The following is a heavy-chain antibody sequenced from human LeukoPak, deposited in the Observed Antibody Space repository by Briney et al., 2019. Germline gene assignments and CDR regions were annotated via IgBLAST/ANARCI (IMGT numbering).Heavy chain of an antibody. V-gene: IGHV3-7*03. CDR2: IKPDGSET. CDR3: ARWQGSGWHVC. J-gene: IGHJ4*02. D-gene: IGHD6-19*01. Sequence: GGSLRLSCVASGFTFSSYWMSWVRQAPGKGLECVANIKPDGSETYYVDSVKGRFTISRDNTKNSLYLQMNSLRAEDAAVYYCARWQGSGWHVCWGQGTLVTVTS. CDR1: GFTFSSYW.